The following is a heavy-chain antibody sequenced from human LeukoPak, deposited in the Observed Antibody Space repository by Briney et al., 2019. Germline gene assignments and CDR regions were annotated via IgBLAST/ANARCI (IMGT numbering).Heavy chain of an antibody. CDR3: ARDGDCSSTSCYDLPHYYYYGMDV. D-gene: IGHD2-2*01. J-gene: IGHJ6*02. Sequence: GGSLRLSCAASGFTFSSYAMHWVRQAPGKGLEWVAVISYDGSNKCYADSVKGRFTISRDNSKNTLYLQMNSLRAEDTAVYYCARDGDCSSTSCYDLPHYYYYGMDVWGQGTTVTVSS. CDR1: GFTFSSYA. V-gene: IGHV3-30-3*01. CDR2: ISYDGSNK.